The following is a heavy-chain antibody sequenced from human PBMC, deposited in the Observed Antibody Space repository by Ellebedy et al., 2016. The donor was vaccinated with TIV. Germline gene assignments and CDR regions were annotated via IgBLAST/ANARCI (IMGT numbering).Heavy chain of an antibody. CDR3: ARVECNSISCPGAFDI. J-gene: IGHJ3*02. CDR2: ISSDGTGT. CDR1: GFTFSRHW. V-gene: IGHV3-74*01. Sequence: GESLKISCAASGFTFSRHWMHWVRQAPGKGLVWVSRISSDGTGTSYADPMQGRFTISRDNAKNTLYLQMNSLRAEDTAVYYCARVECNSISCPGAFDIWGQGTMVTVSS. D-gene: IGHD2-2*01.